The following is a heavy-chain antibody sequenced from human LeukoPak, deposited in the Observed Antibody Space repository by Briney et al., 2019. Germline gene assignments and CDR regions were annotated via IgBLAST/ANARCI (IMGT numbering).Heavy chain of an antibody. CDR1: GFTFSTYS. CDR3: ARAGIIVVDGTFDY. D-gene: IGHD6-13*01. CDR2: ISSSSSTI. Sequence: PGGSLRLSCAASGFTFSTYSMNWGRQAPGKGLEWVSYISSSSSTIYYTDSVKGRFTISRDNAKNSLYLQMNSLRDEDTAVYYCARAGIIVVDGTFDYWGQGTLVTVSS. J-gene: IGHJ4*02. V-gene: IGHV3-48*02.